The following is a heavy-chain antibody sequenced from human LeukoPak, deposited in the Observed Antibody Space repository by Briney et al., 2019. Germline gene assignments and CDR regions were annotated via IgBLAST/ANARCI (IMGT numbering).Heavy chain of an antibody. Sequence: GGSLRLSCAASGLTFSTYSMTWVRQAPGKGLEWVSSIYNSGARTFYVDSVKGRFTASRDNSKNTLYLEMNSLRAEDTAIYFCAKDVVPDSGWDLDHWGQGTLVTVSS. J-gene: IGHJ4*02. D-gene: IGHD6-19*01. CDR2: IYNSGART. CDR3: AKDVVPDSGWDLDH. V-gene: IGHV3-23*01. CDR1: GLTFSTYS.